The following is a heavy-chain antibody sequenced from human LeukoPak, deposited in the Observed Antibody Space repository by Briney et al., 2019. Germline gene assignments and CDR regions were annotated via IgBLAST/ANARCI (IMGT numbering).Heavy chain of an antibody. CDR3: VRTDTTSFGYFDH. CDR2: IDQGGSSI. V-gene: IGHV3-7*01. D-gene: IGHD1-26*01. CDR1: GFTLSRNW. Sequence: GGSLSLSCAASGFTLSRNWMTWVRQAPGKGLEWVANIDQGGSSIFYANSVRGRFTISRDNVKNSLSLQMNSLRAEDTAVYYCVRTDTTSFGYFDHWGRGTLVTVSS. J-gene: IGHJ4*02.